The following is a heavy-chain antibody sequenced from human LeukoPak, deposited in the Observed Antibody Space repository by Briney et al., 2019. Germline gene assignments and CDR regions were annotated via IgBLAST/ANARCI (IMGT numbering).Heavy chain of an antibody. CDR1: GFTFSSYS. CDR3: ARDGALTRRITMVRGVPSPNLFGP. CDR2: ISSSSSYI. V-gene: IGHV3-21*01. D-gene: IGHD3-10*01. J-gene: IGHJ5*01. Sequence: GGSLRLSCAASGFTFSSYSMNWVRQAPGKGLEWVSSISSSSSYIYYADSVKGRFTISRDNAKNSLYLQMNSLRAEDTAVYYCARDGALTRRITMVRGVPSPNLFGPWGQGTL.